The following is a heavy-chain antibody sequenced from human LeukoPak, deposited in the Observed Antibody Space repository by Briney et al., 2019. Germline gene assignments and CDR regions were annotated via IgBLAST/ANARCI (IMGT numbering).Heavy chain of an antibody. CDR3: ARQGVAGGGNYFDY. V-gene: IGHV4-39*01. Sequence: SETLSLTCTVSGGSISSSSYYWGWIRQPPGKGLEWIGSIYYSGSTYYNPSLKSRATISVDTSKNQFSLKLSSVTAADTAVYYCARQGVAGGGNYFDYWGQGTLVTVSS. J-gene: IGHJ4*02. CDR2: IYYSGST. CDR1: GGSISSSSYY. D-gene: IGHD6-19*01.